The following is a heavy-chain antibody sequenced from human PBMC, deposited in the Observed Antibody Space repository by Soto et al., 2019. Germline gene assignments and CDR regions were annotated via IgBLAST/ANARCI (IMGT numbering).Heavy chain of an antibody. D-gene: IGHD4-17*01. CDR3: ARESNDGDYYESGIDS. J-gene: IGHJ4*02. CDR1: GGSISSGGYY. Sequence: PSETLSLTCTVSGGSISSGGYYWSWIRQHPGKGLEWIGYIYYSGSTYYNPSLKSRVTISVDTSKNQFSLKLSAVTAADTAVYYCARESNDGDYYESGIDSWGQGTLVKVAS. CDR2: IYYSGST. V-gene: IGHV4-31*03.